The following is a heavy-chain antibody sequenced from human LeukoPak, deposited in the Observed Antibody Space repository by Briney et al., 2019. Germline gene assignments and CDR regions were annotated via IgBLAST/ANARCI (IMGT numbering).Heavy chain of an antibody. CDR1: GGSISSYY. CDR2: IYTSGST. Sequence: TSETLSLTCTVSGGSISSYYWSWIRQPAGKGLEWIGRIYTSGSTNYNPSLKSRVTISLDTSKNQFSLKLTSVTAADTAVYYCARYGYGYFDYWGQGTLVTVSS. D-gene: IGHD5-18*01. J-gene: IGHJ4*02. CDR3: ARYGYGYFDY. V-gene: IGHV4-4*07.